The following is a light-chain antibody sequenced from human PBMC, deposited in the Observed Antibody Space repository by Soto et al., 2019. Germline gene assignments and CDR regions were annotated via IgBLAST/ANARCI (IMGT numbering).Light chain of an antibody. CDR3: SSYAGSNIVV. CDR1: SSDVGGYNF. J-gene: IGLJ2*01. V-gene: IGLV2-8*01. CDR2: EVS. Sequence: QSVLTQPPSASGSPGQSVTISCTGTSSDVGGYNFVSWYQQHPGKAPKLMIYEVSERPSGVPDRFSGSKSGNTASLTVSGLQAEDEADYYCSSYAGSNIVVFGGGTMLTVL.